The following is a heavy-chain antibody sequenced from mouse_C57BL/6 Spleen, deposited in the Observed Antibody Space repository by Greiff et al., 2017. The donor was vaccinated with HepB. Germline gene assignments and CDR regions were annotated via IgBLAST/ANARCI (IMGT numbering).Heavy chain of an antibody. CDR2: ISSGGDYI. CDR1: GFTFSSYA. Sequence: EVQVVESGEGLVKPGGSLKLSCAASGFTFSSYAMSWVRQTPEKRLEWVAYISSGGDYIYYADTVKGRFTISRDNARNTLYLQMSSLKSEDTAMYYCTRDQGVTTAMDYWGQGTSVTVSS. V-gene: IGHV5-9-1*02. D-gene: IGHD2-2*01. J-gene: IGHJ4*01. CDR3: TRDQGVTTAMDY.